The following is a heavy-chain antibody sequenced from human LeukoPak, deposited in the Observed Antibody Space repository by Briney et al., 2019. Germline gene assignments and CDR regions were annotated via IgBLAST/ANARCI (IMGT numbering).Heavy chain of an antibody. D-gene: IGHD6-13*01. CDR1: GFTFSSYD. CDR2: IGTAGDP. CDR3: AKPLSAASGTDFHY. V-gene: IGHV3-13*05. J-gene: IGHJ4*02. Sequence: GGSLRLSCAASGFTFSSYDMHWVRQATGKGLEWVSAIGTAGDPYYPDSVKGRFTISRDISKSTLYLQMNSLRAEDTAVYYCAKPLSAASGTDFHYWGQGTLVTVSS.